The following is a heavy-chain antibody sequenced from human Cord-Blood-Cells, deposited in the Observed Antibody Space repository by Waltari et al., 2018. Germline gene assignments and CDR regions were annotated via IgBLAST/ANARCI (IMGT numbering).Heavy chain of an antibody. J-gene: IGHJ5*02. D-gene: IGHD2-2*01. CDR3: ATDCSSTSCYNWFDP. CDR1: GYTLTELS. CDR2: FDPEDGET. V-gene: IGHV1-24*01. Sequence: QVQLVQSGAEVKKPGASVKVSCKVSGYTLTELSMHGVRQAPGKGLEWMGGFDPEDGETIYAQKFQGRVTMTEDTSTDTAYMELSSLRSEDTAVYYCATDCSSTSCYNWFDPWSQGTLVTVSS.